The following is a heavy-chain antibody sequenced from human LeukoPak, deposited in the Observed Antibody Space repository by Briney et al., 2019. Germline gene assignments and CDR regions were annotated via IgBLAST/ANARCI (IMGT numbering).Heavy chain of an antibody. CDR1: GYTFSIYG. V-gene: IGHV1-18*01. J-gene: IGHJ6*03. CDR3: ARDGIPVVPAAIRYYYYYMDV. CDR2: ISVDNGNT. Sequence: ASVKVSCKASGYTFSIYGFSWVRQAPGQGLGWMGWISVDNGNTNYAQKFQGRVTMTRATSISTAYMELSRLRSDDTAVYYCARDGIPVVPAAIRYYYYYMDVWGKGTTVTISS. D-gene: IGHD2-2*01.